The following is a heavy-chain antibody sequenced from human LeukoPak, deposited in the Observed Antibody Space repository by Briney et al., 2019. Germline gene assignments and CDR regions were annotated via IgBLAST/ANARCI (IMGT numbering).Heavy chain of an antibody. Sequence: PSETLSLTCTVSGGSISSYYWSWIRQSPGKGLEWIGYIYYSGSTNYNPSLKSRVTISVDTSKNQFSLKLSSVTAADTAVYYCAREGPRYCGGDCYSGWFDPWGQGTLVTVSS. V-gene: IGHV4-59*01. D-gene: IGHD2-21*02. CDR3: AREGPRYCGGDCYSGWFDP. CDR2: IYYSGST. J-gene: IGHJ5*02. CDR1: GGSISSYY.